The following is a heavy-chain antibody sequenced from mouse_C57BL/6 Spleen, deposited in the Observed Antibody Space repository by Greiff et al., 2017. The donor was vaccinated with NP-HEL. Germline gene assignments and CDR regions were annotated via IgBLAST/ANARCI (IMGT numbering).Heavy chain of an antibody. CDR2: IDPSDSYT. Sequence: QVQLQQPGAELVKPGASVKLSCKASGYTFTSYWMHWVKQRPGQGLEWIGEIDPSDSYTNYNQKFKGKSTLTVDKSSSTAYMQLSSLTSEDSAVYYCATNGNHRYFDVWGTGTTVTVSS. CDR1: GYTFTSYW. D-gene: IGHD2-1*01. J-gene: IGHJ1*03. V-gene: IGHV1-69*01. CDR3: ATNGNHRYFDV.